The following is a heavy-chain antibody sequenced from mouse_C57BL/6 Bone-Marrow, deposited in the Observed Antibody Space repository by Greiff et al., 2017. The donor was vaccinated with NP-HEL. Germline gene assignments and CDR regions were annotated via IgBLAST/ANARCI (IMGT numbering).Heavy chain of an antibody. V-gene: IGHV5-6*01. CDR3: ARQYYGSSFDYAMDD. Sequence: EVQGVESGGDLVKPGGFLKLSCAASGFTFSSYGMSWVRQTPDKRLEWVATISRGGSYTNYPDSVKGRVTMSGDNATNTLYLQMSSLKSEDTAMYYCARQYYGSSFDYAMDDWGQGTSVTVSS. J-gene: IGHJ4*01. D-gene: IGHD1-1*01. CDR1: GFTFSSYG. CDR2: ISRGGSYT.